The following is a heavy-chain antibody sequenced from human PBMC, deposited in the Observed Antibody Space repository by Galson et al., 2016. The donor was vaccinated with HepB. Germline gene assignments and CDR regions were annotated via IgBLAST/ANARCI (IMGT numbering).Heavy chain of an antibody. Sequence: SETLSLTCVVSGASVNSSNWWTWVRQVPGKGLEWIGEIYHTGTSNNNPFLNSRFTLSVDKSRNQFSLNLTSVTAADTAVYYCARATVIPGARMVFDPWGQGTLVTVSS. CDR2: IYHTGTS. CDR3: ARATVIPGARMVFDP. J-gene: IGHJ5*02. V-gene: IGHV4-4*02. CDR1: GASVNSSNW. D-gene: IGHD2-2*01.